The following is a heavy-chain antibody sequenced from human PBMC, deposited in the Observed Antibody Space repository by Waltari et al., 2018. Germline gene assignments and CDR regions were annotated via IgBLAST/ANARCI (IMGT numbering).Heavy chain of an antibody. CDR1: GYTLTELS. CDR2: VDPKEEKT. Sequence: QVQLVQSGAEVKKPGASVKVSCKVSGYTLTELSMHWVRQAPGKGLEWMGGVDPKEEKTNYAPKFQGRATMAEDTSNDTSYMELSSLRSEDTAVYYWATAGVDSGSYYGWFDPWGQGTLVTVSS. CDR3: ATAGVDSGSYYGWFDP. V-gene: IGHV1-24*01. J-gene: IGHJ5*02. D-gene: IGHD1-26*01.